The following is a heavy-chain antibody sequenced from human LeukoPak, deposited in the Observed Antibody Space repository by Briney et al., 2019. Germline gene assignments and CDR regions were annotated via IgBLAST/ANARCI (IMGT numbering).Heavy chain of an antibody. CDR2: ISGSGGST. J-gene: IGHJ4*02. Sequence: GGSLRLSCAASGFTFRSYAMNWVRQAPGKGLEWVSAISGSGGSTYYADSVKGRFTISRDNSKNTLYLQMNSLRAEDTAVYYCARDFAGLDYWGQGTLVTVSS. CDR3: ARDFAGLDY. CDR1: GFTFRSYA. V-gene: IGHV3-23*01.